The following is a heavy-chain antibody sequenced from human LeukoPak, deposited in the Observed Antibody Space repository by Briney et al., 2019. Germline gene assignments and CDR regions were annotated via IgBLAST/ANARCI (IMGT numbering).Heavy chain of an antibody. CDR1: GYTFTGYY. Sequence: GASVKVSCKASGYTFTGYYMHWVRQAPGQGLEWMGWINPNSGGTNYAQKFQGRVTMTRDTSISTAYMELSRLRSDDTAVYYCARDYSSGWYGSIFDYWGQGTLVTVSS. V-gene: IGHV1-2*02. J-gene: IGHJ4*02. CDR3: ARDYSSGWYGSIFDY. D-gene: IGHD6-19*01. CDR2: INPNSGGT.